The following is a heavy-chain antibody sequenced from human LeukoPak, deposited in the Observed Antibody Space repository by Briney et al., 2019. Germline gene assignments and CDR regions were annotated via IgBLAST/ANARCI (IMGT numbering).Heavy chain of an antibody. V-gene: IGHV1-2*06. CDR3: APAGYSSSWYQSYYFDY. J-gene: IGHJ4*02. CDR1: GYTFTGYY. Sequence: ASVKVSCKASGYTFTGYYMHWVRQAPGQGLEWMGRINPNSGGTNYAQKFQGRVTITRGTSISTAYMELSRLRSDDTAVYYCAPAGYSSSWYQSYYFDYWGQGTLVTVSS. CDR2: INPNSGGT. D-gene: IGHD6-13*01.